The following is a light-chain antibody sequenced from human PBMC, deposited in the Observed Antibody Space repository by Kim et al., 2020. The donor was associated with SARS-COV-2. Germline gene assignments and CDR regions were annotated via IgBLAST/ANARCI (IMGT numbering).Light chain of an antibody. V-gene: IGKV3-15*01. CDR1: KRVNDN. J-gene: IGKJ1*01. CDR2: GGS. Sequence: VSPGERVTLSCRSTKRVNDNLAWYQQKPGQPPRLLVYGGSVTPTYIPARFSGSGSKTEYTLTVTSLQSEDFAIYYCQQYDEWPWTFGQGTKVDIK. CDR3: QQYDEWPWT.